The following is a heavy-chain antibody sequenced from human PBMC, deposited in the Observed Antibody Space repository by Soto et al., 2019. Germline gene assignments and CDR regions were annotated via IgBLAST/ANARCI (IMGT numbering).Heavy chain of an antibody. CDR1: GFTFSSYW. CDR2: IKQDGSEK. J-gene: IGHJ4*02. Sequence: PWGSLRLSCAASGFTFSSYWMSWVRQARGKGLEWVANIKQDGSEKYYVDSVKGRFTISRDNAKNSLYLQMNSLRAEDTAVYYCARDKHYYDGSGYYSRLFDYWGQGTLVTVSS. CDR3: ARDKHYYDGSGYYSRLFDY. V-gene: IGHV3-7*01. D-gene: IGHD3-22*01.